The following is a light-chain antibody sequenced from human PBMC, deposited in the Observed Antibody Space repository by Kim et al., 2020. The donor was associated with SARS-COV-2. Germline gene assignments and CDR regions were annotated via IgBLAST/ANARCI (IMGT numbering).Light chain of an antibody. J-gene: IGLJ3*02. Sequence: QRGTISCSGSSSNIGSNYVYWYQQLPGTAPKPLIYRNNQRPSGVPDRFSGSKSGASASLAISGLRSEDEADYYCAAWDDSLSGWVFGGGTQLTVL. V-gene: IGLV1-47*01. CDR1: SSNIGSNY. CDR3: AAWDDSLSGWV. CDR2: RNN.